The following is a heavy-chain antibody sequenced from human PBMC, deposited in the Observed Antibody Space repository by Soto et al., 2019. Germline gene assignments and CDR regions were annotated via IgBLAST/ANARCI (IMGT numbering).Heavy chain of an antibody. CDR2: INAGNGNT. Sequence: ASVKVSCTASGYTFTSYAMHWVRQAPGQRLEWMGWINAGNGNTKYSQKFQGRVTITRDTSASTAYMELSSLRSEDTAVYYCARDPWDYGDYGYYYYYMDVWGKGTTVTVSS. CDR1: GYTFTSYA. J-gene: IGHJ6*03. V-gene: IGHV1-3*01. D-gene: IGHD4-17*01. CDR3: ARDPWDYGDYGYYYYYMDV.